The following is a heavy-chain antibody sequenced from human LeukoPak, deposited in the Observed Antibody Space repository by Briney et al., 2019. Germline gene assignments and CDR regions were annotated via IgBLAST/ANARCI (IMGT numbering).Heavy chain of an antibody. D-gene: IGHD3-16*01. CDR3: AKGDDYDYVVKGNYFDY. V-gene: IGHV3-48*03. CDR1: GFTFSSYE. Sequence: GGSLRLSCAASGFTFSSYEMNWVRQAPGKGLEWVSYISSSGSTIYYADSVKGRFTISRDNAKNSLYLQMNSLRAEDTAVYYCAKGDDYDYVVKGNYFDYWGQGTLVTVSS. CDR2: ISSSGSTI. J-gene: IGHJ4*02.